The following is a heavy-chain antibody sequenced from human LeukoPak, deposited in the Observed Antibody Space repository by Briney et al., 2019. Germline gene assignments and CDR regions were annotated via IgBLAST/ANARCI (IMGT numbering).Heavy chain of an antibody. V-gene: IGHV3-64D*09. J-gene: IGHJ3*02. CDR1: GFSFSSYA. Sequence: PGGSLRLSCSASGFSFSSYAMHWVRQAPGKGLECVSAISSNGGSTNYADSVKGRFTISRDNSKNTLYLQMSSLRAEDTAVYYCVKRLAKDAFDIWGQGTMVTVSS. CDR3: VKRLAKDAFDI. D-gene: IGHD3-22*01. CDR2: ISSNGGST.